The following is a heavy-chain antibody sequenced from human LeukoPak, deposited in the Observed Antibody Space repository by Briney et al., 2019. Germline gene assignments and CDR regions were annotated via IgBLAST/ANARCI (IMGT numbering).Heavy chain of an antibody. V-gene: IGHV4-39*07. D-gene: IGHD3-3*01. CDR3: ARGSYYDFWSGYTGEINWFDP. CDR1: GGSISSSSYY. J-gene: IGHJ5*02. CDR2: IYYSGST. Sequence: SETLSLTCTVSGGSISSSSYYWGWIRQPPGKGLEWIGSIYYSGSTYYHPSLKSRFTISVDTSKNQFSLKLSSVTAADTAVYYCARGSYYDFWSGYTGEINWFDPWGQGTLVTVSS.